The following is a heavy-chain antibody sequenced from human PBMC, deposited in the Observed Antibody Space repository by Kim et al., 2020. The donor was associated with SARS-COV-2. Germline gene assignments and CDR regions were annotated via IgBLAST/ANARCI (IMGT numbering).Heavy chain of an antibody. Sequence: ASVKVSCKASGYTFTSYGISWVRQAPGQGLEWMGWISAYNGNTNYAQKLKGRVTMTTDTSTSTAYMGLRSLRYDDTAVYYCAWQWMVPGCFDYWGEGTLVTVSS. CDR3: AWQWMVPGCFDY. CDR2: ISAYNGNT. V-gene: IGHV1-18*01. CDR1: GYTFTSYG. D-gene: IGHD6-19*01. J-gene: IGHJ4*02.